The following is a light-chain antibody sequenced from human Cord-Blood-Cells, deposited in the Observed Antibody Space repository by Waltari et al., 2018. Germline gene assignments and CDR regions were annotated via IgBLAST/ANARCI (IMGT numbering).Light chain of an antibody. Sequence: EIVMTPSPATLSVSPGERPTLPCRASQSVSSNLAWYQQKPGHAPRLLIYGASTRSTGIPARFSGSVSGTEFTLTISSLQSEDCAVYYCQQYNNWPYTFGQGTKLEIK. V-gene: IGKV3-15*01. J-gene: IGKJ2*01. CDR2: GAS. CDR3: QQYNNWPYT. CDR1: QSVSSN.